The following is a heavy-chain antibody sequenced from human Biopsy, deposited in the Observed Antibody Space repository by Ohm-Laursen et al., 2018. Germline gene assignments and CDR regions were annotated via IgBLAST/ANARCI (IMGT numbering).Heavy chain of an antibody. D-gene: IGHD2/OR15-2a*01. CDR3: ARATNSTGWPYYYFYGMDV. V-gene: IGHV4-59*07. J-gene: IGHJ6*02. CDR1: GGSIRSDY. CDR2: IYNGGST. Sequence: SDTLSLTCTVSGGSIRSDYWSWIRQTPGKGLEWIGNIYNGGSTNYNPSLKSRVTISVDTSKNQFSLRLNSVTAADTAVYYCARATNSTGWPYYYFYGMDVWGQGTTVTVSS.